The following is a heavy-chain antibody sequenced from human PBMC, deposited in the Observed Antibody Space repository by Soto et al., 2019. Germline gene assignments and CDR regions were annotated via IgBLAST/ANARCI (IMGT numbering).Heavy chain of an antibody. D-gene: IGHD4-17*01. J-gene: IGHJ4*02. CDR1: GFTFSSFS. Sequence: EVQLVESGGRLVQPGGSLRLSCAASGFTFSSFSMNWVRQAPGKGLEWVSYISSRDTTIFYANSVKGRFTISRDNAKSSLYLQMTSLAAVDTAVYYGARVDGDYTPLDYWGQGTLVAVSS. V-gene: IGHV3-48*04. CDR3: ARVDGDYTPLDY. CDR2: ISSRDTTI.